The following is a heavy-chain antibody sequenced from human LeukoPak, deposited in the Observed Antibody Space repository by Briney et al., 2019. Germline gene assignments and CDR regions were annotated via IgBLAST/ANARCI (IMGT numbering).Heavy chain of an antibody. V-gene: IGHV1-8*02. CDR2: MNPNSGNT. J-gene: IGHJ4*02. D-gene: IGHD6-19*01. CDR1: GYTFTSYA. Sequence: GASVKVSCKASGYTFTSYAMNWVRQAPGQGLEWMGWMNPNSGNTGYAQKFQGRVTMTRNTSISTAYMELSSLRSEDTAVYYCARGRNVQWLDHDYWGQGTLVTVSS. CDR3: ARGRNVQWLDHDY.